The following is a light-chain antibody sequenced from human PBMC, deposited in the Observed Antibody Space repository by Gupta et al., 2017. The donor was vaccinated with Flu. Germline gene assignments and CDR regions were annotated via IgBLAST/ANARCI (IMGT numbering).Light chain of an antibody. Sequence: EIVMTQSPGTLSVSPGERVTLSCRASQSVTSNLAWYQHKPGQAPRLLIYGASTRATDIPARFSGSGSGTEFTLTISSLQSEDFAVYYWQQDNSWPSFGQGTKVDIK. CDR3: QQDNSWPS. CDR2: GAS. V-gene: IGKV3-15*01. CDR1: QSVTSN. J-gene: IGKJ1*01.